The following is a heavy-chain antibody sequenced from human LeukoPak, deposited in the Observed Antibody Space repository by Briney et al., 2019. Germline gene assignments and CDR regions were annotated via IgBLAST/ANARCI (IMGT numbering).Heavy chain of an antibody. D-gene: IGHD6-6*01. CDR3: ARHSHSNSSGYYYYMGV. Sequence: SETLSLTCAVSGYSISSGYYWGWIRQPPGKGLEWIGSIYHSGSTYYNPSLKSRVTISVDTSKNQFSLKLSSVTAADTAVYYCARHSHSNSSGYYYYMGVWGKGTTVTVSS. CDR2: IYHSGST. V-gene: IGHV4-38-2*01. J-gene: IGHJ6*03. CDR1: GYSISSGYY.